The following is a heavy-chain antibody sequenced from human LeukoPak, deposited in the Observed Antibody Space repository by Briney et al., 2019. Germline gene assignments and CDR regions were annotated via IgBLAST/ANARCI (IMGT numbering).Heavy chain of an antibody. V-gene: IGHV4-4*02. D-gene: IGHD5-24*01. CDR1: GGSISSSNW. Sequence: SGTLSLTCAVSGGSISSSNWWSWVRQPPGKGLEWIGEIYHSGSTNYNPSLKSRVTISVDKSKNQFSLKLSSVTAADTAVYYCARGVAVRWLQFPYYFDYWGQGTLVTVSS. CDR2: IYHSGST. J-gene: IGHJ4*02. CDR3: ARGVAVRWLQFPYYFDY.